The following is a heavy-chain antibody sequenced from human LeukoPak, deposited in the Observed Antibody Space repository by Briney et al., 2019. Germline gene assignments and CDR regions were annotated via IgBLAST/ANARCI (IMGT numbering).Heavy chain of an antibody. Sequence: GGSLRLSCVASGLTFRSYWMSWVRQAPGKGLEWVANIKQDGSVKYYVDSVKGRFTISRDNAKNSLYLQMNSLSAEDTAVYYCASNGDFFDYWGQGTLVTVSS. V-gene: IGHV3-7*05. D-gene: IGHD4-17*01. CDR3: ASNGDFFDY. CDR1: GLTFRSYW. J-gene: IGHJ4*02. CDR2: IKQDGSVK.